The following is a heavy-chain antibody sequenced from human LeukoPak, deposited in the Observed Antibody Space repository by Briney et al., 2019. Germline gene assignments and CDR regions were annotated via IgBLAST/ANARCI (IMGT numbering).Heavy chain of an antibody. CDR1: GYTFASYG. Sequence: ASVKVSCKASGYTFASYGISWVRQAPGQGLEWMGWITAYNGNTNFAQKLLDRVTMTTDTSTNTAYMGLRSLRSDDTAVYYCARRLIILAASGLGGMDVWGQGTTVTVSS. D-gene: IGHD6-13*01. V-gene: IGHV1-18*01. CDR3: ARRLIILAASGLGGMDV. CDR2: ITAYNGNT. J-gene: IGHJ6*02.